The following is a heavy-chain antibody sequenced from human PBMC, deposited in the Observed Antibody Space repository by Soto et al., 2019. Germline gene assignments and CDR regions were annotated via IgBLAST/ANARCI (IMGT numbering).Heavy chain of an antibody. Sequence: QVQLQQWGAGLLKPSETLSLTCAVYGRSFSNPYFYWSWIRQPPGKGLEWIGEVNHRGGTNYTPSLKRRVTISLDTSKTHFSLSLTSLTAADTAVYYCASLDSSGWYFDDWGQGTLVTVSS. D-gene: IGHD6-19*01. CDR1: GRSFSNPYFY. CDR3: ASLDSSGWYFDD. V-gene: IGHV4-34*01. J-gene: IGHJ4*02. CDR2: VNHRGGT.